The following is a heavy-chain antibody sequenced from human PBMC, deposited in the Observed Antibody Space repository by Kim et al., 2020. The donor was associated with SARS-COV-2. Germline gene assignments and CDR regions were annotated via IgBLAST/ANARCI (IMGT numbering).Heavy chain of an antibody. Sequence: GGSLRLSCAASGFTFSDYYMSWIRQAPGKGLEWVSYISSSSSYTNYADSVKGRFTISRDNAKNSLYLQMNSLRAEDTAVYYCARDNFGELLSYYYYGMDVWGQGTTVTVSS. J-gene: IGHJ6*02. CDR3: ARDNFGELLSYYYYGMDV. CDR1: GFTFSDYY. D-gene: IGHD3-10*01. CDR2: ISSSSSYT. V-gene: IGHV3-11*06.